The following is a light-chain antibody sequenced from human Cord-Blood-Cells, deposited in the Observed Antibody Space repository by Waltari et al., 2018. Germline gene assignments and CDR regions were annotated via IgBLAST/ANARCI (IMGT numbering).Light chain of an antibody. CDR1: SSDVGGYNY. CDR2: DVI. CDR3: SSYTSSSTLV. V-gene: IGLV2-14*01. J-gene: IGLJ3*02. Sequence: QSALTQPASVSGSPGQSITISCTGTSSDVGGYNYVSWYQQHPGKATKLMIYDVIKRPSGVSNRFSGSKSGNTASLTISGLQAEDEADYYCSSYTSSSTLVFGGGTKLTVL.